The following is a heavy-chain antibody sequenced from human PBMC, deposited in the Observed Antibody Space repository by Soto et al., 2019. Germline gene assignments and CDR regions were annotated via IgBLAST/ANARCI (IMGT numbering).Heavy chain of an antibody. CDR2: ISYDGSNK. J-gene: IGHJ4*02. CDR3: AKGTAE. D-gene: IGHD6-13*01. CDR1: GFTFSSYG. Sequence: QVQLVESGGRVVQPGRSLRLSCAASGFTFSSYGMHWVRQAPGKGLEWVAVISYDGSNKYYADSVKGRFTISRDNSKNTLYLQMNSLRAEDTAVYYCAKGTAEWGQGTLVTVSS. V-gene: IGHV3-30*18.